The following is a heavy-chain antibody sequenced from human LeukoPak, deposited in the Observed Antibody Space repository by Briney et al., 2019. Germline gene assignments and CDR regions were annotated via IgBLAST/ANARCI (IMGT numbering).Heavy chain of an antibody. CDR1: GYTFTGYY. V-gene: IGHV1-2*02. CDR3: ASPSLAYCGGDCFNFDY. J-gene: IGHJ4*02. Sequence: GASVKVSCKASGYTFTGYYMHWVRQAPGQGLEWMGWINPNSGGTNYAQKFQGRVTMIRDTSISTAYMELSRLRSDDTAVYYCASPSLAYCGGDCFNFDYWGQGTLVTVSS. CDR2: INPNSGGT. D-gene: IGHD2-21*02.